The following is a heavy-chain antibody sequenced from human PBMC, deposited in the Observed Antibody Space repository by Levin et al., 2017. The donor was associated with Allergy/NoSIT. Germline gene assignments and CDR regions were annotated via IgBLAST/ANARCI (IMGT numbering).Heavy chain of an antibody. V-gene: IGHV2-5*02. CDR3: AHRNYDILTGYSRSGAFDI. CDR1: GFSLSTSGVG. CDR2: IYWDDDK. Sequence: SGPTLVKPTQTLTLTCTFSGFSLSTSGVGVGWIRQPPGKALEWLALIYWDDDKRYSPSLKSRLTITKDTSKNQVVLTMTNMDPVDTATYYCAHRNYDILTGYSRSGAFDIWGQGTMVTVSS. D-gene: IGHD3-9*01. J-gene: IGHJ3*02.